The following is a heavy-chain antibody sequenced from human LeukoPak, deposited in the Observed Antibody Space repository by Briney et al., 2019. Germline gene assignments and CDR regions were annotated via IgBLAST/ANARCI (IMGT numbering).Heavy chain of an antibody. CDR1: GYTFTSYY. V-gene: IGHV1-2*02. CDR2: INPNSGGT. CDR3: ARDGYYDSSGYNP. D-gene: IGHD3-22*01. J-gene: IGHJ5*02. Sequence: ASVKVSCKASGYTFTSYYMHWVRQAPGQGLEWMGWINPNSGGTNYAQKFQGRVTMTRDTSISTAYMELSRLRSDDTAVYYCARDGYYDSSGYNPWGQGTLVTVSS.